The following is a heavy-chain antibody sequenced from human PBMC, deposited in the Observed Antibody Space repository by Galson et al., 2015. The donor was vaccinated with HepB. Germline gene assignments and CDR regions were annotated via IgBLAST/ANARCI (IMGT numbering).Heavy chain of an antibody. CDR1: GDSVSSVIAA. CDR2: TYYRSKWYR. CDR3: ARGNLDFSY. J-gene: IGHJ4*02. Sequence: CAISGDSVSSVIAAWNWIRQSPSRGLEWLGRTYYRSKWYREYAVSVKSRITINPDTSKNQFSLQLNSVTPEDTAVYFCARGNLDFSYWGQGTLVTVSS. V-gene: IGHV6-1*01. D-gene: IGHD3-3*01.